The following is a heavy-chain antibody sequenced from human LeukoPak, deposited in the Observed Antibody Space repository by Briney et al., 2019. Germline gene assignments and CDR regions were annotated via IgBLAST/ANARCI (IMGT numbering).Heavy chain of an antibody. D-gene: IGHD3/OR15-3a*01. J-gene: IGHJ5*02. CDR2: IYYTGTT. CDR1: GGSISSSLYH. CDR3: ARQEIGLRSFDP. V-gene: IGHV4-39*01. Sequence: PSETLSLTCTVSGGSISSSLYHWGWIRQSPGKNLEWLGSIYYTGTTHYNPSLKSRATISVDTSKNQFSLNLSSVTATDTAVYYCARQEIGLRSFDPWGQGTLVTVSS.